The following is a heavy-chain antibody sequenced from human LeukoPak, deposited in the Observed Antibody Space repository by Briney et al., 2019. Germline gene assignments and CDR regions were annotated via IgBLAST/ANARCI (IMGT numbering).Heavy chain of an antibody. CDR1: GGSFSGYY. CDR3: ARHSSSWYLGDYYYYYGMDV. J-gene: IGHJ6*02. CDR2: INHSGST. D-gene: IGHD6-13*01. Sequence: SETLSLTCAVYGGSFSGYYWSWIRQPPGKGLEWIGEINHSGSTNCNPSLKSRVTISVDTSKNQFSLKLSSVTAADTAVYYCARHSSSWYLGDYYYYYGMDVWGQGTTVTVSS. V-gene: IGHV4-34*01.